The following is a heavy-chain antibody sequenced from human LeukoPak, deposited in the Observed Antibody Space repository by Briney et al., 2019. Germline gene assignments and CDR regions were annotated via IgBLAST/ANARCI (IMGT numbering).Heavy chain of an antibody. Sequence: SDTLSLTCAVYGGSFSGYYWSWIRQPPGKGLEWIGEINHSGSTNYNPSLKSRVTISVDTSKNQFSLKLSSVTAADTAVYYCARVVRGYSYGSWYFGYWGQGTLVTVSS. CDR3: ARVVRGYSYGSWYFGY. D-gene: IGHD5-18*01. V-gene: IGHV4-34*01. J-gene: IGHJ4*02. CDR1: GGSFSGYY. CDR2: INHSGST.